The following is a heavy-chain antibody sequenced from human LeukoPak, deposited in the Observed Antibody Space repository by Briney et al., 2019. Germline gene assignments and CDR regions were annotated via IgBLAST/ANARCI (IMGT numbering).Heavy chain of an antibody. V-gene: IGHV4-34*01. J-gene: IGHJ6*03. CDR1: GASFSGYY. Sequence: PSETLSLTCAVYGASFSGYYWSWIRQPPGKGLEWIGEINHSGSTNYNPSLKSRVTISVDTSKNQFSLKLSSVTAADTAVYYCARGANGVWKYYYYYYMDVWGKGTTVTVSS. CDR3: ARGANGVWKYYYYYYMDV. CDR2: INHSGST. D-gene: IGHD2-8*01.